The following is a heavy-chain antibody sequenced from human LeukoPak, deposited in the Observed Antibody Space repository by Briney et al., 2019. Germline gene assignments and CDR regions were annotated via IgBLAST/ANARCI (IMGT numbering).Heavy chain of an antibody. CDR2: ISRSSSYI. D-gene: IGHD5-12*01. J-gene: IGHJ6*03. V-gene: IGHV3-21*01. Sequence: GGSLRLSCAASGFTFSSYSMNWVRQAPGKGLEWVSPISRSSSYIYYADSVKGRFNISRDNAKHSLYLQMNSLRAEDTAVYYCARVSGGYDKGDDYYYYMDVWGKGTTVTVSS. CDR3: ARVSGGYDKGDDYYYYMDV. CDR1: GFTFSSYS.